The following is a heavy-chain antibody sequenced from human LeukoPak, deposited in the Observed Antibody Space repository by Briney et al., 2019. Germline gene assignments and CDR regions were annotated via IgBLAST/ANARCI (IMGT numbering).Heavy chain of an antibody. V-gene: IGHV3-23*01. CDR1: GFTFGNYA. J-gene: IGHJ4*02. CDR3: AKGGYDYVEVGYFDY. Sequence: GGTLRLSCAASGFTFGNYAMSWVRQTPGKGLEWVSHIIGSVPSTFYAESVKGRFTISRDHSKSTRYLQMNSLSADDTAVYYCAKGGYDYVEVGYFDYWGQGVLVTVSS. D-gene: IGHD5-12*01. CDR2: IIGSVPST.